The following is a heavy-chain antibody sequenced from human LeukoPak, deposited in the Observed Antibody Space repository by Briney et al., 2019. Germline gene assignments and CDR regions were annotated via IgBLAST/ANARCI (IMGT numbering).Heavy chain of an antibody. CDR3: AREASYCTNGVCYIYYYYMDV. CDR2: IKQDGSEK. CDR1: GFTFSGYW. D-gene: IGHD2-8*01. J-gene: IGHJ6*03. Sequence: GGSLRLSCVASGFTFSGYWMSWVRQAPGKGLEWVANIKQDGSEKYYVDSVKGRFTISRDNAKNSVYLQMNSLRAEDTAVYYCAREASYCTNGVCYIYYYYMDVWGKGTTVTVSS. V-gene: IGHV3-7*01.